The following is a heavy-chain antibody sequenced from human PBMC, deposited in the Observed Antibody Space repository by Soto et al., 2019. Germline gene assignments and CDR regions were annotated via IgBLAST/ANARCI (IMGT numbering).Heavy chain of an antibody. Sequence: EVQVLESGGGLVQPGGSLRLSCAASGFTFSSYAMSWVRQAPGKGLEWVSSISGSGGGTYYADSVKCRFTFSRDNSKNTLYLQMNSLRAEDTAVYYCAKFGMATTKRSPPYYIDYWGQGALVTVSS. CDR3: AKFGMATTKRSPPYYIDY. V-gene: IGHV3-23*01. D-gene: IGHD1-1*01. CDR1: GFTFSSYA. CDR2: ISGSGGGT. J-gene: IGHJ4*02.